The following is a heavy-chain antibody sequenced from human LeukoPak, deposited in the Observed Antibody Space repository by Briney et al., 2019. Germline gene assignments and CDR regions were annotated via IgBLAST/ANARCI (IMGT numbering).Heavy chain of an antibody. J-gene: IGHJ4*02. Sequence: GGSLILSWATSDFTFSTYGVHWVRQSPGKGLQWVAFIRYDGSTKYYADSVKGRFTISRDNSKNTLYLQMNSLRAEDTAVYYCAKGPRRVGLRLGELSFFDYWGQGTLVTVSS. V-gene: IGHV3-30*02. CDR1: DFTFSTYG. CDR2: IRYDGSTK. D-gene: IGHD3-16*02. CDR3: AKGPRRVGLRLGELSFFDY.